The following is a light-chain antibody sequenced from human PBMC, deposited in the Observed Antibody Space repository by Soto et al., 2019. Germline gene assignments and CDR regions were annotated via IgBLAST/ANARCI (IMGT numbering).Light chain of an antibody. V-gene: IGKV3-20*01. Sequence: EIVLTQSPGTLSLSPGERATLSCRASQSVSSSYLAWYQQKPGQAPRLLIYGASSRATGTQDRFSGSGSGTDFTLTISRLEPEDFAVYYCQQDGSSPYTFGQGTKLEIK. J-gene: IGKJ2*01. CDR1: QSVSSSY. CDR3: QQDGSSPYT. CDR2: GAS.